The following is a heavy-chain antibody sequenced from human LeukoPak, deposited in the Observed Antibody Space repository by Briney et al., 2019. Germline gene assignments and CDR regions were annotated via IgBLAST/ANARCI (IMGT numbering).Heavy chain of an antibody. CDR3: AREGYYGSGSPPSLYLDY. Sequence: PGGPLRLSCAASGFTFRNYVIHWVRQAPGKGLEWVAVTSSDLNVKIYADSVKGRFTISRDNSRSTLYLQMNSLRPEDTSIYYCAREGYYGSGSPPSLYLDYWGQGTLVTVSS. CDR1: GFTFRNYV. V-gene: IGHV3-30-3*01. CDR2: TSSDLNVK. D-gene: IGHD3-10*01. J-gene: IGHJ4*02.